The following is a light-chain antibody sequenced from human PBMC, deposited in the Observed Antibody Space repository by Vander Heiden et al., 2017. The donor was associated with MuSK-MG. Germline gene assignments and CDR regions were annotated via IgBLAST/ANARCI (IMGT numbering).Light chain of an antibody. CDR3: LLSYSSAIYVV. CDR2: DKS. Sequence: QAVVTQEPSLTVSPGGTVTLTCGSSTGAVSCGHFPYWFQQKPGQAPRTLIYDKSNRHSGTPARCSGSIFGGKAALTLTGAQAEDEAEYYCLLSYSSAIYVVFGGGTKLTVL. CDR1: TGAVSCGHF. V-gene: IGLV7-46*01. J-gene: IGLJ2*01.